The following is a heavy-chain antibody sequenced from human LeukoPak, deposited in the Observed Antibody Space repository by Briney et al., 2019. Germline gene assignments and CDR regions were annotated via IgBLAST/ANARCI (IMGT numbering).Heavy chain of an antibody. CDR1: GGSFSGYY. D-gene: IGHD6-19*01. V-gene: IGHV4-34*01. CDR3: ARDMERYSSGHSANY. Sequence: PSETLSLTCAVYGGSFSGYYWSWIRQPPGKGLEWIGEINHSGSTNYNPSLKSRVTISVDTSKNQFSLKLSSVTAADTAVYYCARDMERYSSGHSANYWGQGTLVTVSS. CDR2: INHSGST. J-gene: IGHJ4*02.